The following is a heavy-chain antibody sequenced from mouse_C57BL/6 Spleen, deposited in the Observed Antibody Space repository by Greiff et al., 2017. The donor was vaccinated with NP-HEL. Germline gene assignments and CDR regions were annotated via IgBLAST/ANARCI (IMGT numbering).Heavy chain of an antibody. J-gene: IGHJ2*01. D-gene: IGHD2-4*01. CDR3: ARGVYDYDDY. CDR2: IDPSDSYT. V-gene: IGHV1-50*01. Sequence: QVHVKQPGAELVKPGASVKLSCKASGYTFTSYWMQWVKQRPGQGLEWIGEIDPSDSYTNYNQKFKGKATLTVDTSSSTAYMQLSSLTSEDSAVYYCARGVYDYDDYWGQGTTLTVSS. CDR1: GYTFTSYW.